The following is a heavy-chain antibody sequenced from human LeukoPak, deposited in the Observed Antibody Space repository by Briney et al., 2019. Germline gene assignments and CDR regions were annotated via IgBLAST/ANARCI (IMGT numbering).Heavy chain of an antibody. CDR2: ISYNGGKK. D-gene: IGHD3-22*01. J-gene: IGHJ4*02. Sequence: GGSLRLSCAASGFSFSSYAIHWARQAPGKGLEWVALISYNGGKKDYADSVKGRFTIDRDNSKNTVYLQMNSLRPDDTAIYFCARQESRNYYYEGLDYWGQGNLVTVSS. CDR1: GFSFSSYA. V-gene: IGHV3-30*04. CDR3: ARQESRNYYYEGLDY.